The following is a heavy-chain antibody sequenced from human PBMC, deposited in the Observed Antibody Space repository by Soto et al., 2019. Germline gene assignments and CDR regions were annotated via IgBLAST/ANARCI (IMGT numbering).Heavy chain of an antibody. Sequence: SETLSLTCTVSGGSISSYYWSWIRQPPGKGLEWIGYIYYSGSTNYNPSLKSRVTISVDTSKNQFSLKLSSVTAADTAVYYCARDPRGSSTSPYYYYYYGMDVWGQGTTVTVSS. J-gene: IGHJ6*02. CDR2: IYYSGST. CDR3: ARDPRGSSTSPYYYYYYGMDV. CDR1: GGSISSYY. D-gene: IGHD2-2*01. V-gene: IGHV4-59*01.